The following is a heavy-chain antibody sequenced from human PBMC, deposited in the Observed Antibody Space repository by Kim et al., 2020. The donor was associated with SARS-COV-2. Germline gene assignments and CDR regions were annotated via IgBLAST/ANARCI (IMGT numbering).Heavy chain of an antibody. Sequence: ASVKVSCKASGYTFTNFSMHWVRQAPGQGLEWMGIINPNDGGTNYAQKFQGRVTMTRDTSTSTVYMELSSLRSEDTAVYYCARDLTAVAGTSYYYGRDVWGEGTTLTVS. D-gene: IGHD6-19*01. V-gene: IGHV1-46*01. CDR1: GYTFTNFS. J-gene: IGHJ6*01. CDR2: INPNDGGT. CDR3: ARDLTAVAGTSYYYGRDV.